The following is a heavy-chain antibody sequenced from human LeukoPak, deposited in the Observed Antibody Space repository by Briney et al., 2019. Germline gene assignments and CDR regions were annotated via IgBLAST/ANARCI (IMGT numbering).Heavy chain of an antibody. CDR2: MYNSGST. Sequence: PSETLSLTCTVSGGSISSDTCYWSWIRQPAGKGLEWIGRMYNSGSTNYNPSLKSRVTISVDTSNNQSSLRLSSVTAADTAVYYCVRERTMVGGADIWGQGTKVTVSS. CDR1: GGSISSDTCY. CDR3: VRERTMVGGADI. V-gene: IGHV4-61*02. D-gene: IGHD2-21*01. J-gene: IGHJ3*02.